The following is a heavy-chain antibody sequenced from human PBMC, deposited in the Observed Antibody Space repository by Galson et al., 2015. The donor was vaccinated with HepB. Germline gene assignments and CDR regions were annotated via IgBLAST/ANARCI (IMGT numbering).Heavy chain of an antibody. CDR3: ASGVNAFDI. Sequence: SLRLSCAASGFTFSSYAMHWVRQAPGKGLEWVAVISYDGSNKYYADSVKGRFTISRDNSKNTLYLQMNSLRAEDTAVYYCASGVNAFDIWGQGTMVTVSS. CDR1: GFTFSSYA. J-gene: IGHJ3*02. D-gene: IGHD3-10*01. V-gene: IGHV3-30-3*01. CDR2: ISYDGSNK.